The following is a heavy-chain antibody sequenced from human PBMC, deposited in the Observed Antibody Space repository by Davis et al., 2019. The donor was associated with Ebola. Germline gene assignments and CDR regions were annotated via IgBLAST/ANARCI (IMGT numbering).Heavy chain of an antibody. V-gene: IGHV1-69*13. CDR1: GGTFSSYA. Sequence: SVKVSCKASGGTFSSYANSWVRQAPGQGLEWMGGIIPIFGTANYAQKFQGRVTITADESTSTAYMELSSLRSEDTAVYYCARVPYSSRAHDAFDIWGQGTMVTVSS. CDR2: IIPIFGTA. J-gene: IGHJ3*02. D-gene: IGHD4-11*01. CDR3: ARVPYSSRAHDAFDI.